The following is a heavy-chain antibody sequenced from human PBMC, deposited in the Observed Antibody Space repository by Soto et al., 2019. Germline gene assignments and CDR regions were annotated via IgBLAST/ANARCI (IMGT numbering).Heavy chain of an antibody. D-gene: IGHD4-17*01. J-gene: IGHJ4*02. V-gene: IGHV3-23*01. CDR3: ANRHGGYGDYVY. CDR2: ISGSGGST. CDR1: GFTFSSYA. Sequence: GGSLRLSCAASGFTFSSYAMSWVRQAPGKGLEWVSAISGSGGSTYYADSVKGRFTISRDNSKNTLYLQMNSLRAEDTSVYSCANRHGGYGDYVYWGQGTLVTVSS.